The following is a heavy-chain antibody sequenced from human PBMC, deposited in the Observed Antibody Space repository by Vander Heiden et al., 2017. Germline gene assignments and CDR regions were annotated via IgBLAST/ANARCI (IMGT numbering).Heavy chain of an antibody. D-gene: IGHD3-3*01. Sequence: QVQLQQLGAGLLKPSETLSLTCAVYGGSFSGYYCTWIRQPPGKGLEWIGESNHSGSTNYNPSLKSRVTISVDTSKNQFSLKLSSVTAAETAVYYCARGRYDFWSGSSWFDPWGQGTLVTVSS. J-gene: IGHJ5*02. CDR2: SNHSGST. CDR3: ARGRYDFWSGSSWFDP. CDR1: GGSFSGYY. V-gene: IGHV4-34*01.